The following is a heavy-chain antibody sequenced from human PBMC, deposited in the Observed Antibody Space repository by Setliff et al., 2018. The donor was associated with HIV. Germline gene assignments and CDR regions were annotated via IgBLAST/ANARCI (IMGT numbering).Heavy chain of an antibody. D-gene: IGHD4-17*01. Sequence: PSETLSLTCTVSGGSISSDDYYWNWIRQPPGKGLEWIGYITYSGSAYYNPSLKSRVTISIDTSNNQISLRLSSVTAADTAMYYRVRDDYGYNGKGFDYWGPGTLVTVSS. J-gene: IGHJ4*02. V-gene: IGHV4-30-4*08. CDR3: VRDDYGYNGKGFDY. CDR2: ITYSGSA. CDR1: GGSISSDDYY.